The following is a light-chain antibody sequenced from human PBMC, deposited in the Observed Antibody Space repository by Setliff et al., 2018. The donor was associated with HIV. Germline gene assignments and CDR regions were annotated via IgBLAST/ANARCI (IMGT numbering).Light chain of an antibody. CDR1: SSDVGAYNY. Sequence: SVLAQPASVSGSPGQSITISCTGSSSDVGAYNYVSWYQQHPGKAPKLMIYDVSNRPSGVSNRFSGSKSGNTASPTISGLQAEDEADYYCSSYTSSSTYVFGTGTKVTVL. CDR2: DVS. J-gene: IGLJ1*01. V-gene: IGLV2-14*03. CDR3: SSYTSSSTYV.